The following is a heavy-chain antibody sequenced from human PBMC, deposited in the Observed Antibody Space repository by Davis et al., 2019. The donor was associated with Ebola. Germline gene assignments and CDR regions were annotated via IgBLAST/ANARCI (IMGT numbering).Heavy chain of an antibody. V-gene: IGHV4-39*01. J-gene: IGHJ6*02. CDR3: SRQGGANWNYNPKWYGMDV. CDR1: GGSISSGGYY. D-gene: IGHD1-7*01. Sequence: MPSETLSLTCTVSGGSISSGGYYWGWIRQPPGKGLEWIGSIYYSGSTYYNPSLKSRVTISVDTSKNQFSLKLSSVTAAETAAYYCSRQGGANWNYNPKWYGMDVWGQGTTVTVSS. CDR2: IYYSGST.